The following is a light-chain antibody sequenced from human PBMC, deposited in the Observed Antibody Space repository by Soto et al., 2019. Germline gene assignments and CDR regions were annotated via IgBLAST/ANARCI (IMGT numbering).Light chain of an antibody. V-gene: IGLV2-14*01. CDR1: SSDIGRYNF. Sequence: QSALTQPASMSGSPGQSITISCTGTSSDIGRYNFVSWYQHHPGKAPKLIIYEATKRPSGVSYRFSGSKSGNTASLTISGLRAEDEADYYCTSYTITSPYVFXTGTKVTVL. CDR2: EAT. J-gene: IGLJ1*01. CDR3: TSYTITSPYV.